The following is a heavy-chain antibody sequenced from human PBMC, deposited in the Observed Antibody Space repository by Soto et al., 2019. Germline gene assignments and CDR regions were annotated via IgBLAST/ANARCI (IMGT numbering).Heavy chain of an antibody. J-gene: IGHJ6*02. CDR3: ARVPAGYSSTKRHYGMDV. Sequence: SVKVSCKASGGTFSSYAISWVRQAPGQGLEWMGGIIPIFGTANYAQKFQGRVTITADESTSTAYMELSSLRSEGTAVYYCARVPAGYSSTKRHYGMDVWGQGTTVTVSS. CDR2: IIPIFGTA. V-gene: IGHV1-69*13. D-gene: IGHD6-13*01. CDR1: GGTFSSYA.